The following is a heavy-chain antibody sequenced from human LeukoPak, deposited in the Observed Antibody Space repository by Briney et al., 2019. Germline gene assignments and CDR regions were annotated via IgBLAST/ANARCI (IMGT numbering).Heavy chain of an antibody. CDR3: AGRAQTTGWSFDY. Sequence: SETLSLTCIVSGGSISSSYWSWIRQPAGKGLEWIGQIHTSGSTNYNPSLKSRVAMSVDTSKNQFSLELSSVTAADTAVYYCAGRAQTTGWSFDYWGQGALVTVSS. CDR1: GGSISSSY. V-gene: IGHV4-4*07. J-gene: IGHJ4*02. CDR2: IHTSGST. D-gene: IGHD6-19*01.